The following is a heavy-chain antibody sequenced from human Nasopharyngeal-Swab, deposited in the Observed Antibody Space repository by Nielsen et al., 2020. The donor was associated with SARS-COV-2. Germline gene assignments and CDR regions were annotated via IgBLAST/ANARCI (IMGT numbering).Heavy chain of an antibody. V-gene: IGHV3-30*18. D-gene: IGHD5-12*01. CDR3: AKDLAKTVASATLYYYGMDV. Sequence: WIRQPPGKGLEWVSVISYDGNNKYYADSVKGRFTISRDTSKNTLYLQMDSLRAEDTAMYYCAKDLAKTVASATLYYYGMDVWGQGTTVTVSS. J-gene: IGHJ6*02. CDR2: ISYDGNNK.